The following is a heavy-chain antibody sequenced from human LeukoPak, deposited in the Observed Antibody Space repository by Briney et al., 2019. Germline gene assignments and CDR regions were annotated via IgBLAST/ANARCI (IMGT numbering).Heavy chain of an antibody. Sequence: ASVKVSCKASGYTFTSYDINWVRQATGQGLEWMGWMNPNSGNTGYAQKFQGRVTITRNTSISTAYMELSSLRSVDTAVYYCASHYYDSSGYQPWGQGTLVTVSS. CDR2: MNPNSGNT. J-gene: IGHJ5*02. V-gene: IGHV1-8*03. D-gene: IGHD3-22*01. CDR1: GYTFTSYD. CDR3: ASHYYDSSGYQP.